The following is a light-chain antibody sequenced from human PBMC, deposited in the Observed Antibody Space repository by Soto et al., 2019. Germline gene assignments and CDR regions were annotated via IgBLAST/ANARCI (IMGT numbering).Light chain of an antibody. CDR1: SF. V-gene: IGLV2-23*01. CDR2: EAN. J-gene: IGLJ3*02. Sequence: QSALPQPASVSGSPGQSITISCTGTSFVSWYQQHPGKAPKLMIYEANKRPSGVSDRFSGSKSGNTASLTISGLQAEDEADYYCCSYVGGGIWVFGGGTKVTVL. CDR3: CSYVGGGIWV.